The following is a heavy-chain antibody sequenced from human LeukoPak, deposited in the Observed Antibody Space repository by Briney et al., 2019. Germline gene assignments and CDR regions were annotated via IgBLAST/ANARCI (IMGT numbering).Heavy chain of an antibody. CDR2: MSDNGSP. Sequence: SETLSLTCTVSGGSISSYYWSWVRRPPGKGLEWVGYMSDNGSPDYSPSLKSRVTISADTSKNQFSLIVKSVTAADSAVYYCARDHWFKSSKKWDYNGMDVWGQGTTVIVSS. J-gene: IGHJ6*02. CDR1: GGSISSYY. D-gene: IGHD3-9*01. CDR3: ARDHWFKSSKKWDYNGMDV. V-gene: IGHV4-59*12.